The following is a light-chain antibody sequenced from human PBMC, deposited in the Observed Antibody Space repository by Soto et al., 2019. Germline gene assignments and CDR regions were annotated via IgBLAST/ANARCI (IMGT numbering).Light chain of an antibody. J-gene: IGKJ1*01. CDR3: QHYNSYSEA. CDR1: QTISSW. Sequence: DIQMTQSPSTLSGSVGARATITCLASQTISSWLAWYQQKPGKAPKLLIYKASTLKSGVPSRFSGSGSGTEFTLTISSLQPDDFATYYCQHYNSYSEAVGQGTKVEIK. CDR2: KAS. V-gene: IGKV1-5*03.